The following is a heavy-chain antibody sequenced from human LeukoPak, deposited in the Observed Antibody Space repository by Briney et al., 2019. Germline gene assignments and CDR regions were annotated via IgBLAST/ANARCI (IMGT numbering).Heavy chain of an antibody. Sequence: GASVKVSCKASGYIFINNYIQWVRQAPGQGLEWVGMIYPRDGSTSYAQNFQGRVTVTRDTSTSTVHMELSGLTSEDTAVYYCARDLPSGSYFDYWGQGTLVTVSS. CDR2: IYPRDGST. J-gene: IGHJ4*02. D-gene: IGHD1-26*01. CDR3: ARDLPSGSYFDY. V-gene: IGHV1-46*01. CDR1: GYIFINNY.